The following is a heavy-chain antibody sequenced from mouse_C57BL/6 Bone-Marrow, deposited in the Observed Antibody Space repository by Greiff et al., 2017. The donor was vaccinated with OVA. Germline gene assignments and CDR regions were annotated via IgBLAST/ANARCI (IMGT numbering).Heavy chain of an antibody. J-gene: IGHJ3*01. D-gene: IGHD1-1*01. CDR1: GYSFTSYY. Sequence: QVQLQQSGPELVKPGASVKISCKASGYSFTSYYIHWVKQRTGQGLEWIGWIYPGSGNTKYNEKFKGKATLTADTSSITAYMQLSSLTSEDSAVYYCARSRDYYGTGDFAYWGQGTLVTVSA. V-gene: IGHV1-66*01. CDR3: ARSRDYYGTGDFAY. CDR2: IYPGSGNT.